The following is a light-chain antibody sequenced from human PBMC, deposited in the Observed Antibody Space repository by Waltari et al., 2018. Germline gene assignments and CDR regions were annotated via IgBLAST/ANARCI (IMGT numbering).Light chain of an antibody. Sequence: EILLTQSPATLSVSPGDRATLFCRASQSLRRDLAWYQQKPGQAPRLLVYDASTRAVGVPDRFSGSRARTELTLTISILQSEDSAVYYCQQYHDWPRTFGQGTKVEIK. CDR3: QQYHDWPRT. J-gene: IGKJ1*01. V-gene: IGKV3-15*01. CDR2: DAS. CDR1: QSLRRD.